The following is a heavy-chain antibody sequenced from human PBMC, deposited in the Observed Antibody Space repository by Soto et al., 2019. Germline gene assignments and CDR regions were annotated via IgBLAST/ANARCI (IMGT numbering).Heavy chain of an antibody. CDR3: AKRRGAGGHFDY. CDR1: VFTFSSYA. J-gene: IGHJ4*02. V-gene: IGHV3-23*01. Sequence: GGSLRLSCAASVFTFSSYAMGWVRQGPGKGLEWVAVVSIGGSTHYADSVRGRFTISRDNSKNTLSLQMNSLTAEDTAVYFCAKRRGAGGHFDYWGQGALVTSPQ. D-gene: IGHD2-15*01. CDR2: VSIGGST.